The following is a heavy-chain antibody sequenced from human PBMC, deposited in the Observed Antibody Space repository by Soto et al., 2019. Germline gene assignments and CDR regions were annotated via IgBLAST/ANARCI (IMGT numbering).Heavy chain of an antibody. CDR3: ARGYYYDSSGSDFEY. J-gene: IGHJ4*02. CDR1: GFTVSSNY. Sequence: PGGSLRLSCAASGFTVSSNYMSWVRQAPGKGLEWVSVIYSVGSTYYADSVKGRFTISRDNSKNTLYLQMNSLRAEDTAVYYCARGYYYDSSGSDFEYWGQGTLVTVSS. CDR2: IYSVGST. D-gene: IGHD3-22*01. V-gene: IGHV3-53*01.